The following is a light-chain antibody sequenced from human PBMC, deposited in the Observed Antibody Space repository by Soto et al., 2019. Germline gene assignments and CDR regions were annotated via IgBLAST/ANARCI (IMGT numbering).Light chain of an antibody. CDR2: KAS. CDR3: QQYDRFPYT. J-gene: IGKJ2*01. Sequence: DIQMTQSPSTLSASVGDTVTITCRASQSISNWLAWYQQKPGQAPKLLIRKASTLESGVPSRFSGRGSGTEFTSTISSLQPEDFATLYCQQYDRFPYTFGQGTKLEIK. V-gene: IGKV1-5*03. CDR1: QSISNW.